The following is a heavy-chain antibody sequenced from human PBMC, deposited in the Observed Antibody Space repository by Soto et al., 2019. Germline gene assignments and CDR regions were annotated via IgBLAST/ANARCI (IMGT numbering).Heavy chain of an antibody. J-gene: IGHJ4*02. CDR2: IGHSSGKA. V-gene: IGHV3-23*01. Sequence: GWSLRLSCAPSEFTFSTYGTTWVRQAPGKGLEWVSGIGHSSGKAFYRDSVQGRFTVSRDNSKNTVYLQMNSLRAEDTAVYYCAKGNASGWYFFDYWGQGTLVTVSS. D-gene: IGHD6-19*01. CDR3: AKGNASGWYFFDY. CDR1: EFTFSTYG.